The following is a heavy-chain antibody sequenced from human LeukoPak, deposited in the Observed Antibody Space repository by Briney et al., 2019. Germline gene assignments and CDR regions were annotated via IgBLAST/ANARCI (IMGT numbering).Heavy chain of an antibody. Sequence: GESLKISCKGSGYSFTSYWIGWVRQMPGKGLEWMGIIYPGDSDTRYSPSFQGQVTISADKSISTTYLQWSSLKASDTAMYYCARGVDYDQPEGPPDYWGQGTLVTVSS. J-gene: IGHJ4*02. V-gene: IGHV5-51*01. CDR3: ARGVDYDQPEGPPDY. CDR2: IYPGDSDT. CDR1: GYSFTSYW. D-gene: IGHD3-22*01.